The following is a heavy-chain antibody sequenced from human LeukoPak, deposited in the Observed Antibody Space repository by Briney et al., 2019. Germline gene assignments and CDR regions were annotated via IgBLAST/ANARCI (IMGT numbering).Heavy chain of an antibody. J-gene: IGHJ4*02. D-gene: IGHD2-2*01. CDR1: GGSFSGYY. CDR3: ARGRTQGYCSSTSCPSYYFDY. Sequence: PSETLSLTCAVYGGSFSGYYWSWIRQPPGKGLEWIGEINHSGSTNYNPSLKSRVTISVDTSKNQFSLKLSSVTAADTAVYYCARGRTQGYCSSTSCPSYYFDYWGQGTLVTVSS. CDR2: INHSGST. V-gene: IGHV4-34*01.